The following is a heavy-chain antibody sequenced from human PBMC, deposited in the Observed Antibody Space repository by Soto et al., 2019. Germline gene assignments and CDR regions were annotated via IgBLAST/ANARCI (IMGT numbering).Heavy chain of an antibody. Sequence: GSLRLSCTTXGFSFASFAMTWVRQAPGKGLEWVATISGSDGKTYYADSVKGRFSISRDTSRNTLYLQMNSLRADDTAIYYCAKWSYLDYWGQGTRVTVSS. J-gene: IGHJ4*02. CDR1: GFSFASFA. CDR2: ISGSDGKT. D-gene: IGHD3-3*01. CDR3: AKWSYLDY. V-gene: IGHV3-23*01.